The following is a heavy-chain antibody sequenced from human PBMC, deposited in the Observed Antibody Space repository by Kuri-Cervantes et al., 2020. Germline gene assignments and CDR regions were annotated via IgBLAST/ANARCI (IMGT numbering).Heavy chain of an antibody. CDR2: ISSSGSTI. V-gene: IGHV3-11*01. CDR3: ARAGGRGGYYNYYYYYGMDV. J-gene: IGHJ6*02. D-gene: IGHD3-22*01. CDR1: GFTFSDYY. Sequence: GESLKISCAASGFTFSDYYMSWSRQAPGKVLEWVSYISSSGSTIYYADSVKGRFTLSRDNAKNSLYLQMNSLRAEDTAVYYCARAGGRGGYYNYYYYYGMDVWGQGTTVTVSS.